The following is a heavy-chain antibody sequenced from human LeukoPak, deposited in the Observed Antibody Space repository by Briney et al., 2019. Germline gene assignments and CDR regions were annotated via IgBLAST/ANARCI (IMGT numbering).Heavy chain of an antibody. Sequence: GASVKVSCKASGYTFTSYGISWVRQAPGQGLEWMGWISAYNGNTNYAQKLQGRVTMTTDASTSTAYMELRSLRSDDTAVYYCARYHVVPASMGMDVWGKGTTVTISS. V-gene: IGHV1-18*01. J-gene: IGHJ6*03. CDR3: ARYHVVPASMGMDV. D-gene: IGHD2-2*01. CDR1: GYTFTSYG. CDR2: ISAYNGNT.